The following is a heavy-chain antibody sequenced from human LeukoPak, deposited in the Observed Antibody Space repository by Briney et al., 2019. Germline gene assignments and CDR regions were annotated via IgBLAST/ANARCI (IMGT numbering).Heavy chain of an antibody. Sequence: GGSLRLSCAASGFTFSSYAMSWVRQAPGKGLEWVSAISGSGGSTYYADSVKGRFTISRDNSKNTLYLQMNSLRAEDTAVYYCAKTWGIYELERRLDFDYWGQGTLVTVSS. V-gene: IGHV3-23*01. D-gene: IGHD1-1*01. J-gene: IGHJ4*02. CDR2: ISGSGGST. CDR3: AKTWGIYELERRLDFDY. CDR1: GFTFSSYA.